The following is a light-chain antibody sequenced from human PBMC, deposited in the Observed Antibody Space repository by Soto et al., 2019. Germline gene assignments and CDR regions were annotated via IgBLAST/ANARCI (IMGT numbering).Light chain of an antibody. CDR3: SSYAGSNNLV. Sequence: QSALTQPPSASGSPGQSVTISCTGTSSDVGGYNYVSWYQHHPGKAPKLMIYEVTKRPSGVPDRFSGSKSGNTASLTVSGRQADDEAEYYCSSYAGSNNLVFGGGTKLTVL. V-gene: IGLV2-8*01. CDR2: EVT. J-gene: IGLJ2*01. CDR1: SSDVGGYNY.